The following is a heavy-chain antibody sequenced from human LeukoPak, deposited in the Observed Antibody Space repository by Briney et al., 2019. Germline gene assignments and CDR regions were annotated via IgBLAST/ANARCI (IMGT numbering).Heavy chain of an antibody. CDR3: AREIRETVFTRHHYYGIDV. V-gene: IGHV3-13*01. J-gene: IGHJ6*02. Sequence: PGGSLRLSCAASGFTFSTYDMHWVRQVTGKGLEWVSAIGTVDDTYYLGSVKGRFTISRENAKNVLYLQMSSLRVEDTAVYYCAREIRETVFTRHHYYGIDVWGQGTTVTVS. D-gene: IGHD1-1*01. CDR1: GFTFSTYD. CDR2: IGTVDDT.